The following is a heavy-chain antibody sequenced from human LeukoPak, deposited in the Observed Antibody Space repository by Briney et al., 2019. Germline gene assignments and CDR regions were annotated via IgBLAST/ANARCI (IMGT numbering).Heavy chain of an antibody. Sequence: PGGSLRLSCAASGFTFSTYGMDWVRQAPGKGLEWVAYIRYDGSNKNYADPVKGRFTISRDNSKNTLYLQMSSLRAEDTAVYYCAKVVTGYCSTTSCPFDSWGQGTLVTVSS. J-gene: IGHJ4*02. V-gene: IGHV3-30*02. CDR1: GFTFSTYG. CDR3: AKVVTGYCSTTSCPFDS. D-gene: IGHD2-2*01. CDR2: IRYDGSNK.